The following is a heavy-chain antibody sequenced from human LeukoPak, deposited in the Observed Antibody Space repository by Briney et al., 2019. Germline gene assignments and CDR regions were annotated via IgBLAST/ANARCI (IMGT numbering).Heavy chain of an antibody. J-gene: IGHJ4*02. D-gene: IGHD3-22*01. CDR2: ISYDGSNE. CDR1: GFTFSYYT. V-gene: IGHV3-30-3*01. CDR3: ARVLTYYDSSVYYFSY. Sequence: GGSLRLSCAASGFTFSYYTMHWVRQAPGKGLEWVAVISYDGSNEYYADSVKGRFTISRDNSKNTLYLQMNSLRVEDTAVYYCARVLTYYDSSVYYFSYWGQGTLVTVSS.